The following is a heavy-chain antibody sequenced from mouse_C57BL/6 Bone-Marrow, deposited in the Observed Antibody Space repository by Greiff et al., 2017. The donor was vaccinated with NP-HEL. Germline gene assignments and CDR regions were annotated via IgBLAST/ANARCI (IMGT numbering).Heavy chain of an antibody. V-gene: IGHV5-12*01. Sequence: EVQGVESGGGLVQPGGSLKLSCAASGFTFSDYYMYWVRQTPEKRLEWVAYISNGGGSTYYPDTVKGRFTISRDNAKNTLYLQMSRLKSEDTAMYYCARRDFMAWFAYWGQGTLVTVSA. D-gene: IGHD1-1*01. CDR1: GFTFSDYY. J-gene: IGHJ3*01. CDR2: ISNGGGST. CDR3: ARRDFMAWFAY.